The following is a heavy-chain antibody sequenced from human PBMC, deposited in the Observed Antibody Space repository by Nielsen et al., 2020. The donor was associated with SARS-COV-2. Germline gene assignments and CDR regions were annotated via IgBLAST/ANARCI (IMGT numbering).Heavy chain of an antibody. CDR3: ARDCSCGLGSSPSYYFDY. D-gene: IGHD7-27*01. V-gene: IGHV4-31*03. CDR2: IYYSGST. Sequence: SETLSLTCTVSGDSISSGGYYWSWIRHHPGKGLEWIGYIYYSGSTYYSPSLKSRITISVDTSKNQFSLNLSSVTAADTAVYYCARDCSCGLGSSPSYYFDYWGQGTLVTVSS. J-gene: IGHJ4*02. CDR1: GDSISSGGYY.